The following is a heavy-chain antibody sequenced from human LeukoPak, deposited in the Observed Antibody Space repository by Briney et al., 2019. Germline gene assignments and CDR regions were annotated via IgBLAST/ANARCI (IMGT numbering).Heavy chain of an antibody. J-gene: IGHJ4*02. Sequence: ASVKVSCKASGYTFTSYGISWVRQAPGQRLEWMGWINAGNGNTKYSQKFQGRVTITRDTSASTAYMELSSLRSEDTAVYYCAREWKCQQLVPGYWGQGTLVTVSS. CDR2: INAGNGNT. CDR1: GYTFTSYG. V-gene: IGHV1-3*01. CDR3: AREWKCQQLVPGY. D-gene: IGHD6-13*01.